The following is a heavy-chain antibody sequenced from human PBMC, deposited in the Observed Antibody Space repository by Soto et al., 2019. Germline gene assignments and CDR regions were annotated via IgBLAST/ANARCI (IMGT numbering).Heavy chain of an antibody. Sequence: GGSLRLSCAASGFTFSSYDMHWVRQATGKGLEWVSAIGTAGDTYYPGSVKGRFTISRDNAKNSLYLQMNSLRAEDTAFYYCAKDHDEDFGYDLDYFDYWGQGTLVTVSS. CDR2: IGTAGDT. J-gene: IGHJ4*02. CDR3: AKDHDEDFGYDLDYFDY. CDR1: GFTFSSYD. V-gene: IGHV3-13*01. D-gene: IGHD5-12*01.